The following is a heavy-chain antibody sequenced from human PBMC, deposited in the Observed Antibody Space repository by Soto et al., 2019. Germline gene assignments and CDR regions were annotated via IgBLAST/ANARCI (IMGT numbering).Heavy chain of an antibody. CDR3: ARDHYYDSSGYLWFDP. Sequence: EASVKVSCKASGGTFSSYAISWVRQAPGQGLEWMGGIIPIFGTANYAQKFQGRVTITADESTSTAYMELSSLRSEDTAVYYCARDHYYDSSGYLWFDPWGQGTLVTVPS. D-gene: IGHD3-22*01. CDR2: IIPIFGTA. J-gene: IGHJ5*02. V-gene: IGHV1-69*13. CDR1: GGTFSSYA.